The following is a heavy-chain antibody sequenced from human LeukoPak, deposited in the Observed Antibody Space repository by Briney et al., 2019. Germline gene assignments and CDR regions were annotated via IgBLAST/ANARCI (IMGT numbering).Heavy chain of an antibody. Sequence: GGSLRLSCTASGFTLGDYAMSWVRPAPGKGREWVGFIRSKAYGGTTEYAASVKGRFTISRDDSKSIAYLQMNSLKTEDTAVYYCTREGVKGALPFDYWGQGTLVTVSS. D-gene: IGHD3-16*01. J-gene: IGHJ4*02. V-gene: IGHV3-49*04. CDR2: IRSKAYGGTT. CDR3: TREGVKGALPFDY. CDR1: GFTLGDYA.